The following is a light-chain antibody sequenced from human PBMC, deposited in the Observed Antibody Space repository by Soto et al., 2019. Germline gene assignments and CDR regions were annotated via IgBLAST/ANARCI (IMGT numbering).Light chain of an antibody. J-gene: IGKJ5*01. CDR1: QGISSY. Sequence: IQLTQSPSFLSASVGDRVTITCRASQGISSYLAWYQQNPGKAPKLLISAASTLQSGVPSRFSGSGSGTDFTLTISTLQPEDFATYYCQQLNSYPTTFGQGTRLEIK. CDR3: QQLNSYPTT. V-gene: IGKV1-9*01. CDR2: AAS.